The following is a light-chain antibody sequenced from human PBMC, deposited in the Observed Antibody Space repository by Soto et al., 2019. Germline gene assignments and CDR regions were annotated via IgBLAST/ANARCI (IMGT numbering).Light chain of an antibody. J-gene: IGKJ1*01. V-gene: IGKV3D-15*01. CDR1: QSVSTK. CDR2: DAS. Sequence: TVMTQSPATLSVSPGERVTLSCRASQSVSTKLAWYQQKPGQAPRLLIFDASKRATGIPARFSGSGSGTEFTLTISSLQSEDFAIYYCQQYHHWPPITFGQGAKVDIK. CDR3: QQYHHWPPIT.